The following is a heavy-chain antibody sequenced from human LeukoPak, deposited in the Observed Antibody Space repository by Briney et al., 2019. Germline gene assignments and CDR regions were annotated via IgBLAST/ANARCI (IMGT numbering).Heavy chain of an antibody. J-gene: IGHJ4*02. CDR2: IKQDGGEK. CDR3: ARNQRRLDY. Sequence: GGSLRLSCAASGFTFSSYWMHWVRQVPGKGLEWVANIKQDGGEKYYVDSVKGRFTISRDNAKNSLYLQVNSLRAEDTAVYNCARNQRRLDYWGQGTLVTVSS. D-gene: IGHD1-14*01. CDR1: GFTFSSYW. V-gene: IGHV3-7*01.